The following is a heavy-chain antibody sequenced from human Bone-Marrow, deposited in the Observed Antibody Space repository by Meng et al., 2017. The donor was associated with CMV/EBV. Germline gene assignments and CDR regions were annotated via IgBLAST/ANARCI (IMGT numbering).Heavy chain of an antibody. CDR1: GCSISSSSYY. D-gene: IGHD2-2*01. CDR3: ARHGGGTYVVPAATDFYY. CDR2: IYYSGST. V-gene: IGHV4-39*01. J-gene: IGHJ4*02. Sequence: SETLSLTCTVPGCSISSSSYYWGWIRQPPGKGLEWIGSIYYSGSTYYNPSLKSRVTISVDTSKNQFSLKLSSVTAADTAVYYCARHGGGTYVVPAATDFYYWGQGTLVTVSS.